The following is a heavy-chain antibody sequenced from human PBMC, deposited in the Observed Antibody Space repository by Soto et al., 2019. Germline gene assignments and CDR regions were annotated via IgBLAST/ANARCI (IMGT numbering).Heavy chain of an antibody. V-gene: IGHV1-8*01. Sequence: ASVKVSCKASGYTFTSYDINWVRQATGQGLEWMGWMNPNSGNTGYAQKFQGRVTMTRNTSISTAYMELSSLRSEDTAVYYCARAGGDYYDSSARLDYWGQGTLVTVS. CDR1: GYTFTSYD. CDR3: ARAGGDYYDSSARLDY. J-gene: IGHJ4*02. D-gene: IGHD3-22*01. CDR2: MNPNSGNT.